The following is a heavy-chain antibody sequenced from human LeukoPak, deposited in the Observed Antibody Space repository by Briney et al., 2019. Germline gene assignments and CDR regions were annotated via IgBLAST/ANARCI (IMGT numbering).Heavy chain of an antibody. Sequence: GGSLRLSYAASGFTFSAYTMNWVRQAPGKGLEWVSSISSSSSYIYYADSVKGRFTISRDNAQNSLYLQVNSLRAEDTAVYYCGSPIAAAGTFIDYWGQGTLVTVSS. CDR3: GSPIAAAGTFIDY. CDR1: GFTFSAYT. V-gene: IGHV3-21*01. J-gene: IGHJ4*02. CDR2: ISSSSSYI. D-gene: IGHD6-13*01.